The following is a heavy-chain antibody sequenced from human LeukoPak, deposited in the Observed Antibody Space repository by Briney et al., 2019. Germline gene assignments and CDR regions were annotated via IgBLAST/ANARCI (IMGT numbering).Heavy chain of an antibody. Sequence: GGSLRLSCAASGFTFSSYAMSWVRQAPGKGLEWVSYISSSGSTIYYADSVKGRFTISRDNAKNSLYLQMNSLRAEDTAVYYCARAVLRFLEWPDYWGQGTLVTVSS. V-gene: IGHV3-48*04. CDR1: GFTFSSYA. J-gene: IGHJ4*02. D-gene: IGHD3-3*01. CDR2: ISSSGSTI. CDR3: ARAVLRFLEWPDY.